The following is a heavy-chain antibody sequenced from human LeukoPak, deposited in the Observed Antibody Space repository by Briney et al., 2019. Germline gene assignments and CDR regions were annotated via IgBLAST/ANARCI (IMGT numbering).Heavy chain of an antibody. CDR1: GFTFRSYP. CDR3: AKGSYYDSSGSFYFDY. Sequence: GGSLRLSCAASGFTFRSYPMSWVRQAPGKGLEWVSAISGSGGSTYYADSVKGRFTISRDNSKNTLYLQMNSLRAEDTAVYYCAKGSYYDSSGSFYFDYWGQGTLVTVSS. J-gene: IGHJ4*02. D-gene: IGHD3-22*01. V-gene: IGHV3-23*01. CDR2: ISGSGGST.